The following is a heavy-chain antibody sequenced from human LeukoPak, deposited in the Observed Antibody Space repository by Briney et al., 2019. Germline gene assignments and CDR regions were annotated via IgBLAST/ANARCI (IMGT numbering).Heavy chain of an antibody. CDR3: VKDGGHTALDP. J-gene: IGHJ5*02. CDR1: GVSIGSSHYY. Sequence: SETLSLTRTVSGVSIGSSHYYWGWIRQPAGKGLEWIGRVYFSGSTNYNPSLKGRVTISVDTSKNHFSLSLMSVTAADTAVYYCVKDGGHTALDPWGQGTQVTVSS. CDR2: VYFSGST. V-gene: IGHV4-61*02. D-gene: IGHD3-16*01.